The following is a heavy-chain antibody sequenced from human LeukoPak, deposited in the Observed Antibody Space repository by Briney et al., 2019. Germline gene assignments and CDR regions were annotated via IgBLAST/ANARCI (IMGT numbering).Heavy chain of an antibody. J-gene: IGHJ4*02. CDR3: ASVGSGYVYFEY. D-gene: IGHD5-12*01. V-gene: IGHV3-7*01. Sequence: GGSLRLSCVASGFPFSSYWMTWVRQAPGKGLEWVANIKQDGSKKSYVDSVKGRFTISRDNAKNILYLQMNSLRAEDTAVYYCASVGSGYVYFEYWGQGTLVTVSS. CDR2: IKQDGSKK. CDR1: GFPFSSYW.